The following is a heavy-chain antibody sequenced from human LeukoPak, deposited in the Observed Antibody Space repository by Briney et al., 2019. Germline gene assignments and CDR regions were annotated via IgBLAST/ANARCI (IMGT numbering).Heavy chain of an antibody. Sequence: PGGSLRLSCAASGFTFSSYATHWVRQAPGKGLEWVAVISYDGSNKYYADSVKGRFTISRDNSKNTLYLQMNSLRAEDTAVYYCARGRDYGDYDYGMDVWGQGTTVTVSS. CDR2: ISYDGSNK. CDR1: GFTFSSYA. V-gene: IGHV3-30-3*01. CDR3: ARGRDYGDYDYGMDV. D-gene: IGHD4-17*01. J-gene: IGHJ6*02.